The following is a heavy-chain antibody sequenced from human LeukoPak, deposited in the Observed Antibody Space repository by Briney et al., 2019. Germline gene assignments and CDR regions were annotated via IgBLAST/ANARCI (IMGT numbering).Heavy chain of an antibody. CDR1: GGSISSGGYY. CDR3: ARGRVIKFGY. Sequence: SETLSLTCTVSGGSISSGGYYWSWIRQHPGKGLEWIGYIYYSGSTYYNPSLKSRVTISVDTSKNQFSLKLSSVTAADTAVYYCARGRVIKFGYWGQGTLVTVSS. D-gene: IGHD2/OR15-2a*01. J-gene: IGHJ4*02. V-gene: IGHV4-31*03. CDR2: IYYSGST.